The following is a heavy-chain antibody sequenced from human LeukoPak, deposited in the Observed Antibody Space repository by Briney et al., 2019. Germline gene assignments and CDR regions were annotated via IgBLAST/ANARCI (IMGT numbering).Heavy chain of an antibody. D-gene: IGHD1-7*01. J-gene: IGHJ4*02. V-gene: IGHV4-39*01. CDR1: GGSISSSSYY. CDR2: IYYSGST. Sequence: SETLSLTCTVSGGSISSSSYYWGWIRQPPGKGLEWIGSIYYSGSTYYNPSLKRRVTISVETSKNQFSLKLSSVTAADTAVYYCARRNYHWNYDWGQGTLVTVSS. CDR3: ARRNYHWNYD.